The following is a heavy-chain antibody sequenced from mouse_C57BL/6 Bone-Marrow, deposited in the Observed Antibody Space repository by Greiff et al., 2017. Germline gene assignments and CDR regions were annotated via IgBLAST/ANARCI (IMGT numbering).Heavy chain of an antibody. J-gene: IGHJ3*01. CDR2: ISYDGSN. V-gene: IGHV3-6*01. CDR1: GYSITSGYY. CDR3: ARGAY. Sequence: EVKLMESGPGLVKPSQSLSLTCSVTGYSITSGYYWNWIRQFPGNKLEWMGYISYDGSNNYNPSLKNRISITRDTSKNQFFVKLNSVTTEDTATYYCARGAYWGQGTLVTVSA.